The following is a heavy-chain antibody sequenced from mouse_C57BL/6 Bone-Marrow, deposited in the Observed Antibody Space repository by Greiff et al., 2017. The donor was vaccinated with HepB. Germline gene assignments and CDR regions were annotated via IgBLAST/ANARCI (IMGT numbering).Heavy chain of an antibody. CDR3: ARSHYYGSSFWFAY. CDR1: GYTFTSYD. V-gene: IGHV1-85*01. Sequence: QVQLQQSGPELVKPGASVKLSCKASGYTFTSYDINWVKQRPGQGLEWIGWIYPRDGSTKYNEKFKGKATLTVDTSSSTAYMELHSLTSKDSAVYFCARSHYYGSSFWFAYWGQGTLVTVSA. J-gene: IGHJ3*01. CDR2: IYPRDGST. D-gene: IGHD1-1*01.